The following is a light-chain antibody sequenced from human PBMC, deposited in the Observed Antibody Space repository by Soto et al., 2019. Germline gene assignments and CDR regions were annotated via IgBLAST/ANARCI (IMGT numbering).Light chain of an antibody. CDR1: QSISSW. V-gene: IGKV1-5*01. CDR3: QQYNSYSPT. J-gene: IGKJ1*01. Sequence: DIQMTQSPSTLSASVGDRVTITCRASQSISSWLAWYQQKPGKAPKLLIYDASSLESGVPSRFSGSGSGTEFTLTISSLQPDDFATYYCQQYNSYSPTFGQRSKVDI. CDR2: DAS.